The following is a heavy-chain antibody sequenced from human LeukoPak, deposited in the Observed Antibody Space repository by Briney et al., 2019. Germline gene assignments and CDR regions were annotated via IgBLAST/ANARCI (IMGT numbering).Heavy chain of an antibody. Sequence: SETLSLTCAVYGGSFSGYYWSWIRQPPGKGLEWIGEINHSGSTNYNPSLKSRVTISVDTSKNQFSLKLSSVTAADTAVYYCARIKAAAVLSLSGVRPGSTKRGYYFDYWGQGTLVTVSS. CDR2: INHSGST. CDR3: ARIKAAAVLSLSGVRPGSTKRGYYFDY. V-gene: IGHV4-34*01. CDR1: GGSFSGYY. D-gene: IGHD6-13*01. J-gene: IGHJ4*02.